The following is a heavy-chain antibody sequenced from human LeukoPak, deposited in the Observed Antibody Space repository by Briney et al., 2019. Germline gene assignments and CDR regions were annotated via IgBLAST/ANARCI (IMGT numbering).Heavy chain of an antibody. J-gene: IGHJ5*02. CDR1: GGSISGYY. V-gene: IGHV4-59*01. CDR3: ARLHSSRAEEFDP. Sequence: PSETLSLTCTVSGGSISGYYWSWIRQPPGRGLEWIGYIYYSGTTNYNPSLRSRVTISVDMSKNQLSLRLSSVTATDTAVYYCARLHSSRAEEFDPWGQGTLVTVSS. CDR2: IYYSGTT.